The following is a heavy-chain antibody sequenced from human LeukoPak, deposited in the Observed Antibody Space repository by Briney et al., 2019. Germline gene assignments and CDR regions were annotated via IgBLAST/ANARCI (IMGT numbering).Heavy chain of an antibody. D-gene: IGHD6-13*01. J-gene: IGHJ5*02. V-gene: IGHV4-38-2*02. CDR3: ARAYSSSWYFNWFDP. Sequence: PSETLSLTCTVSGYSISSGYFWGWIRQPPGKGLEWIGTIYNSGSTYYNASLEGRVTISVDTSKNQFSLKLSSVTAADTAVYYCARAYSSSWYFNWFDPWGQGTLVTVSS. CDR2: IYNSGST. CDR1: GYSISSGYF.